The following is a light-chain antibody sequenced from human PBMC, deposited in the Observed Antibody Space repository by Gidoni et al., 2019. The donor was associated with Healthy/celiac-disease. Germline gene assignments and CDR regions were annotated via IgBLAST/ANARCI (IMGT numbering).Light chain of an antibody. J-gene: IGLJ2*01. V-gene: IGLV2-23*03. CDR1: SSDVGSYNL. CDR2: EGS. Sequence: QSALPPPASVSGSPGPSITISCPGTSSDVGSYNLVSWYQQHPGKAPKLMIYEGSKRPSGVSNRFSGSKSGNTASLTISGLQAEDEADYYCCSYAGSSTFNVVFGGGTKLTV. CDR3: CSYAGSSTFNVV.